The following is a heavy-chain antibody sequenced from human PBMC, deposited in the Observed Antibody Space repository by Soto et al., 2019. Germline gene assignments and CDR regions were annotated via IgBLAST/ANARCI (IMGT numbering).Heavy chain of an antibody. CDR1: GFTFINFV. D-gene: IGHD7-27*01. V-gene: IGHV3-23*01. CDR2: IGGTSGST. J-gene: IGHJ2*01. Sequence: PGGSLRLSCAASGFTFINFVMGWVRRAPGKGLEWVSAIGGTSGSTYYADSVKGRFTISRDNSKNTLSLQMNSLRADDTAVYYCAKRRGDGYFDLWGRGSLVTVSS. CDR3: AKRRGDGYFDL.